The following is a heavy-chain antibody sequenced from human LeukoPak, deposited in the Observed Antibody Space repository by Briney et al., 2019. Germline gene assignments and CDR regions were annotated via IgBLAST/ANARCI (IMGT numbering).Heavy chain of an antibody. J-gene: IGHJ4*02. V-gene: IGHV3-23*01. D-gene: IGHD4-23*01. Sequence: GGSLRLSCAASGFTFSSYAMSWVRQAPGKGLEWVSDISGSGGSTYYADSVKGRFTISRDNSKNTLYLQMNSLRAEDTAVYYCAKDSTRSVTPGLYFDYWGQGTLVTVSS. CDR3: AKDSTRSVTPGLYFDY. CDR2: ISGSGGST. CDR1: GFTFSSYA.